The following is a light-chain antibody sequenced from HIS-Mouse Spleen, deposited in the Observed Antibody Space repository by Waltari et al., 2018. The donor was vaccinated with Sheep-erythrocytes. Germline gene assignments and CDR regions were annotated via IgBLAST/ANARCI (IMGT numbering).Light chain of an antibody. CDR1: SSDVGGYNH. V-gene: IGLV2-11*01. CDR2: DVS. CDR3: CSYAGSYNHV. Sequence: QSALTQPRSVSGSPGQSVTISCTGTSSDVGGYNHVSGYQQHPGKAPKLMIYDVSKRPSGVPDRFSGSKSGNTASLTISGLQAEDEADYYCCSYAGSYNHVFATGTKVTVL. J-gene: IGLJ1*01.